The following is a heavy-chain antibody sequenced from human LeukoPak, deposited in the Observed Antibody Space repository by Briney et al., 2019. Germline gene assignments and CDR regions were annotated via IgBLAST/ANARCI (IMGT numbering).Heavy chain of an antibody. CDR3: ARANQERAAEFDY. CDR1: GGSISSGDYY. Sequence: ASETLSLTCTVSGGSISSGDYYWSWIRQPPGKGLEWIGYIYYSGSTYYNPSLKSRVTISVDTSKNQFSLKLSSVTAADTAVYYCARANQERAAEFDYWGQGTLVTVSS. D-gene: IGHD1-1*01. CDR2: IYYSGST. V-gene: IGHV4-30-4*01. J-gene: IGHJ4*02.